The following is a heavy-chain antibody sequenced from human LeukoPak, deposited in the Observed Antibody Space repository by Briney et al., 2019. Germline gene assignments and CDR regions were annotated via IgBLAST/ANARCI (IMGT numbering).Heavy chain of an antibody. V-gene: IGHV3-23*01. CDR1: GFTFSSYA. D-gene: IGHD6-13*01. CDR3: AKETYDARDFGYSSSWAEGPFDY. Sequence: PGGSLRLSCAASGFTFSSYAMSWVRQAPGKGLEWVSAISGSGGSIGYADSVKGRFTISRDNAKNSLYLQMNSLRAEDTALYYCAKETYDARDFGYSSSWAEGPFDYWGQGTLVTVSS. J-gene: IGHJ4*02. CDR2: ISGSGGSI.